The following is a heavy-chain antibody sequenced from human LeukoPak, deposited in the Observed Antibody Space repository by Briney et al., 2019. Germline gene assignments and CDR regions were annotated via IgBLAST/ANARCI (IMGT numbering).Heavy chain of an antibody. CDR3: ARLTFTTRPVDV. J-gene: IGHJ6*04. CDR2: IYSSGST. D-gene: IGHD6-6*01. Sequence: NPSETLSLTCSVSGGSISGYYWSWIRQPPGKALEWIGYIYSSGSTNFNPSLQSRVTISVDASKNQVSLSLSSVTAADTAIYYCARLTFTTRPVDVWGKGTTVTVSS. CDR1: GGSISGYY. V-gene: IGHV4-4*09.